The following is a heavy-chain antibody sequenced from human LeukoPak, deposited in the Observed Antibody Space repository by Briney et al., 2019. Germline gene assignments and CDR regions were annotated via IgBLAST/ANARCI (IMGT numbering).Heavy chain of an antibody. CDR1: GFTFSGSA. D-gene: IGHD6-6*01. V-gene: IGHV3-73*01. CDR2: IRSKANSYAT. J-gene: IGHJ6*03. CDR3: TRHVSARPFFTTDKYMNV. Sequence: PGGSLRLSCAASGFTFSGSAMHWVRQASGKGLEWVGRIRSKANSYATAYAASVKGRFTISRDDSKNTAYLQMNSLKTEDTAVYYCTRHVSARPFFTTDKYMNVWGKGTTVTVSS.